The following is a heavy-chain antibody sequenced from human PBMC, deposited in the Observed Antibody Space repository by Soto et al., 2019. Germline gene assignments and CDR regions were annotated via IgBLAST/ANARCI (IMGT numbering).Heavy chain of an antibody. CDR2: IYPGDSDT. Sequence: PGESLKISCKGSGYSFTSYWIGWVRQMPGKGLEWMGIIYPGDSDTRYSPSFQGQVTISADKSISTAYLQWSSLKASVTAMYYCAKQTTHYIKGITMKVVDSNWFDPWGQETLVTVPS. V-gene: IGHV5-51*01. J-gene: IGHJ5*02. D-gene: IGHD3-22*01. CDR1: GYSFTSYW. CDR3: AKQTTHYIKGITMKVVDSNWFDP.